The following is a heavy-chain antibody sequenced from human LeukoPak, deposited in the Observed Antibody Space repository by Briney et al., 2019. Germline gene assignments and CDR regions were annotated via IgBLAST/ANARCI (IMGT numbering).Heavy chain of an antibody. Sequence: GGSLRLSCAVSAFTFSNYWMKWVRQAPGKGLEWVASIHKDGSGKYSVYSVKDPFTISRDNAKNSLYLQINSLTVEDSAIYYCARDDGDVWGKGTTVTVSS. CDR1: AFTFSNYW. J-gene: IGHJ6*04. V-gene: IGHV3-7*01. CDR3: ARDDGDV. CDR2: IHKDGSGK.